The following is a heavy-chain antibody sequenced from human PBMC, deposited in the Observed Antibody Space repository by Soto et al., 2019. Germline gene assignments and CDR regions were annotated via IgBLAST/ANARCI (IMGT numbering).Heavy chain of an antibody. CDR1: GGSFIDYS. CDR3: ARVSDY. V-gene: IGHV4-34*01. J-gene: IGHJ4*02. CDR2: INHSGSA. Sequence: QVLLQQWGAGRLKPSETLSLTCAVYGGSFIDYSWCWIRQSPGTGLEWSGEINHSGSANYNPSLKSRVTISVDTSKNQFSLKLYSMTAADAAVYYCARVSDYWSQGTLVTVSS.